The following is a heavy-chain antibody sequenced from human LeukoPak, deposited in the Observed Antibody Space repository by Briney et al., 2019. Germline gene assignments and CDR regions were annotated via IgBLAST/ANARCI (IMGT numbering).Heavy chain of an antibody. CDR3: ATLAVAATRGPHFYSYYMDV. V-gene: IGHV4-59*01. Sequence: SETLSLTCTVSGGSISSYYWSWIRQPPGKGLEWIGYIYYSGSTNYNPSLKSRVTISVDTSKNQFSLKLSSVTAADTAVYYCATLAVAATRGPHFYSYYMDVWGKGTTVTVSS. D-gene: IGHD6-19*01. CDR2: IYYSGST. J-gene: IGHJ6*03. CDR1: GGSISSYY.